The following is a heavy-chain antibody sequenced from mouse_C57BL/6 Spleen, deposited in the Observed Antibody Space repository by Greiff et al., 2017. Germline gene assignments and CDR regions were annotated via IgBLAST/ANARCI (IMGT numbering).Heavy chain of an antibody. J-gene: IGHJ1*03. CDR2: IDPNSGGT. CDR3: ARSDGYSSYWYFDV. D-gene: IGHD2-3*01. Sequence: QVQLQQPGAELVKPGASVKLSCKASGYSFTSYWMHWVKPMPGRGLEWIGRIDPNSGGTKYNAKFKSKATLTVDKPSSTAYMQLSSLTSEDSAVYYCARSDGYSSYWYFDVWGTGTTVTVSS. V-gene: IGHV1-72*01. CDR1: GYSFTSYW.